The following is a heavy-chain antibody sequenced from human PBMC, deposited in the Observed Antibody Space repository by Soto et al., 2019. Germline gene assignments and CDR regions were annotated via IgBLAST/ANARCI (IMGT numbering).Heavy chain of an antibody. J-gene: IGHJ4*02. CDR2: ISYDGSNK. Sequence: GGSLRLSCAASGFTFSSYAMHWVRQAPGKGLEWVAVISYDGSNKYYADSVKGRFTISRDNSKNTLYLQMNSLRAEDTAVYYCARADTEMIGSQFDYWGQGTLVTVSS. CDR3: ARADTEMIGSQFDY. CDR1: GFTFSSYA. V-gene: IGHV3-30-3*01. D-gene: IGHD2-21*01.